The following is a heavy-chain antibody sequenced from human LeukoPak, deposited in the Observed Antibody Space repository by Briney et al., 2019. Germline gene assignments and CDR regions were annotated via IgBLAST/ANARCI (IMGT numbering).Heavy chain of an antibody. CDR1: GFTFSSYA. Sequence: PGGSLRLSCAASGFTFSSYAMSWVRQAPGKGLEWVSYISSSGSTIYYADSVKGRFTISRDNAKNSLYLQMNSLRAEDTAVYYCAKEEEFGELFRWFDPWGQGTLVTVSS. V-gene: IGHV3-48*04. D-gene: IGHD3-10*01. CDR2: ISSSGSTI. J-gene: IGHJ5*02. CDR3: AKEEEFGELFRWFDP.